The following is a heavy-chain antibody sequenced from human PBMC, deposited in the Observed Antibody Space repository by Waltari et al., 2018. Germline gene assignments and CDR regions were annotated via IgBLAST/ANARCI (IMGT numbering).Heavy chain of an antibody. V-gene: IGHV3-33*08. CDR2: IWYDGSNK. CDR1: GFTFSSYG. J-gene: IGHJ2*01. CDR3: ASQEDGPYWYFDL. D-gene: IGHD2-15*01. Sequence: QVQLVESGGGVVQPGRSLRLSCAASGFTFSSYGMHWVRQAPGKGLEWVAVIWYDGSNKDYADSVKGRFTISRDNSKNTLYLQMNSLRAEDTAMYYCASQEDGPYWYFDLRGRGTLVTVSS.